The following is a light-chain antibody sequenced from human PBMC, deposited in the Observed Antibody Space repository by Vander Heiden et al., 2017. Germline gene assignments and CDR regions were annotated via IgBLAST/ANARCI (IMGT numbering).Light chain of an antibody. CDR3: QTWDTITGV. V-gene: IGLV3-1*01. CDR1: KLETKY. J-gene: IGLJ2*01. CDR2: QDM. Sequence: SYELVPPPSVSVYPGQTASITCSGDKLETKYTFWYQHKAGQSPLLVIYQDMKRPSGIPERFSGSNSGTTATLTITGAQAMDEADYYCQTWDTITGVFGGGTKLTVL.